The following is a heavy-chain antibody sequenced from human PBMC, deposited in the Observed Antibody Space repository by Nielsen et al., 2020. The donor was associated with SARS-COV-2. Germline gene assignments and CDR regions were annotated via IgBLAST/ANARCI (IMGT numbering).Heavy chain of an antibody. V-gene: IGHV3-9*01. CDR1: GFTFDDYA. CDR2: ISWNSGSI. CDR3: AKDPTLGLDY. J-gene: IGHJ4*02. Sequence: GGSLRLSCAASGFTFDDYAMHWVRQAPGKGLEWVSGISWNSGSIGYADSVKGRFTISRDNAKNSLYLQMNSLRAEDTAVYYCAKDPTLGLDYWGQGTLVTVSS.